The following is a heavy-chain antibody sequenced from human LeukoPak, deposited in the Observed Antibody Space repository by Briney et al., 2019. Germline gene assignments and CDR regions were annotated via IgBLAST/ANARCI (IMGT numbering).Heavy chain of an antibody. Sequence: GGSLRLSCAASGFTFSTYAMNWVRQAPGKGLEWVSLITGSGGTTYYADSVEGRFTISRDNSKNTLFLQMNSLRAEDTAVYYCAKTRGGVIDVFDIWGEGT. CDR1: GFTFSTYA. D-gene: IGHD2-15*01. J-gene: IGHJ3*02. V-gene: IGHV3-23*01. CDR2: ITGSGGTT. CDR3: AKTRGGVIDVFDI.